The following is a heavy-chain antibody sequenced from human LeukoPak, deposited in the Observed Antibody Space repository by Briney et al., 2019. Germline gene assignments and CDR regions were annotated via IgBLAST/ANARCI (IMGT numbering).Heavy chain of an antibody. CDR3: ARGRGDSRGTSFDS. Sequence: PSETLSLTCTVSGDSISIYYWSWIRQPPGKGLEWIGYIYYTGSTTYNPSLKSRLTISIDTSKNQFSLNPISLTAADTAVYYCARGRGDSRGTSFDSWGQGTLVTVSS. CDR1: GDSISIYY. V-gene: IGHV4-59*01. CDR2: IYYTGST. J-gene: IGHJ4*02. D-gene: IGHD3-22*01.